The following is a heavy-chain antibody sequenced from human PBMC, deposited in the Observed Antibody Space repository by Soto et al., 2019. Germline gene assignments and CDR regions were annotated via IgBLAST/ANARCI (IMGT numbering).Heavy chain of an antibody. CDR2: IYHSGST. V-gene: IGHV4-30-2*01. CDR3: ASYYGDYGGFDY. J-gene: IGHJ4*02. D-gene: IGHD4-17*01. CDR1: GGSISSGGYS. Sequence: QLQLQESGSGLVKPSQTPSLTCAVSGGSISSGGYSWSWIRQPPGKGLEWIGYIYHSGSTYYNPSLKSRVTISVDRSKNQFSLKLSSVTAADTAVYYCASYYGDYGGFDYWGQGTLVTVSS.